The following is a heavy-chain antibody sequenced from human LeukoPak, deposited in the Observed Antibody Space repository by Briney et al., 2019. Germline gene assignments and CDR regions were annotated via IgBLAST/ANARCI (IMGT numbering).Heavy chain of an antibody. CDR1: GFTFDDYG. Sequence: GGSLRLSCAASGFTFDDYGMSWVRHAPGKGLEWVSGINWNGGSTGYADSVKGRFTISRDNAKNSLYLQMNSLRAEDTALYYCARDNATVDSFDYWGQGTLVTVSS. V-gene: IGHV3-20*04. J-gene: IGHJ4*02. CDR3: ARDNATVDSFDY. CDR2: INWNGGST.